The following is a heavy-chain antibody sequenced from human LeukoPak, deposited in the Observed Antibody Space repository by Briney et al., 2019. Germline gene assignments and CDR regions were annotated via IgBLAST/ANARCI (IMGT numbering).Heavy chain of an antibody. CDR2: INHSGST. CDR3: ARHLPTTVTNDY. Sequence: SETLSLTCAVYGGSFSGYYWSWIRQPPGKGLEWIGEINHSGSTNYNPSLKSRVTISVDTSKNQFSLKLSSVTAADTAVYYCARHLPTTVTNDYWGQGTLVTVSS. V-gene: IGHV4-34*01. J-gene: IGHJ4*02. CDR1: GGSFSGYY. D-gene: IGHD4-17*01.